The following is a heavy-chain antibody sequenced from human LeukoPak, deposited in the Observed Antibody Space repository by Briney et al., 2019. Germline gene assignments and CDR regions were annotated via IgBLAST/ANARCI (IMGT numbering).Heavy chain of an antibody. V-gene: IGHV4-39*01. J-gene: IGHJ1*01. Sequence: PSETLSLTCTVSGGSIRSGNYYWACIRQPPGKGLEWIGSIYYSGSTYYNPSLKSRVTISVDTSKNQFSLKLSSVTAADTAVYYCTRGTSWFFTNWGQGILVTVSS. CDR3: TRGTSWFFTN. CDR1: GGSIRSGNYY. D-gene: IGHD6-13*01. CDR2: IYYSGST.